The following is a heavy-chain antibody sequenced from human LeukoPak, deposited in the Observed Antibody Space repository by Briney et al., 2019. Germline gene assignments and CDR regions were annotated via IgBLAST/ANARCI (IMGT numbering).Heavy chain of an antibody. CDR2: INHSGTT. CDR1: GGSFSGRY. V-gene: IGHV4-34*01. J-gene: IGHJ4*02. D-gene: IGHD3-22*01. Sequence: KASETLSLTCAVYGGSFSGRYWSWIRQPPGKGLEWIGEINHSGTTNYNPSLKSRVTISVDTSQIQFSLKLRSVTAADTAVYYCARTLDTSGYYRNFDYWGQGTLVTVSS. CDR3: ARTLDTSGYYRNFDY.